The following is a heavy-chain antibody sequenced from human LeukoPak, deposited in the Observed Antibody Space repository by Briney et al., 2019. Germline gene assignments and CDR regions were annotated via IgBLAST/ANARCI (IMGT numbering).Heavy chain of an antibody. CDR1: GFTFSTYA. J-gene: IGHJ4*02. D-gene: IGHD6-13*01. CDR2: ISGSGGST. CDR3: AKDGWQQLIMGRFDY. Sequence: GGSLRLSCAASGFTFSTYAMSWVRQAPGKGLECVSAISGSGGSTYYADSVKGRFTISRDNSKNTLYLQMNSLRAEDTAVYYCAKDGWQQLIMGRFDYWGQGTLVTVSS. V-gene: IGHV3-23*01.